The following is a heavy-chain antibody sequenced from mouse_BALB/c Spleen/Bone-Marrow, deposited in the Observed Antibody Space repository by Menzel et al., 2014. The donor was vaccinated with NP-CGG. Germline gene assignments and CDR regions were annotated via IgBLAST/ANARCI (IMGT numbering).Heavy chain of an antibody. D-gene: IGHD3-1*01. CDR3: ARFSQLGLLAY. V-gene: IGHV1-55*01. CDR2: IYPGSGST. CDR1: GYNFTSYW. Sequence: VKLQESGAELVKPGTSVKLSCKAPGYNFTSYWINWVKLRPGQGLEWIGDIYPGSGSTNYNEKFKSKATLTVDTSSSTAYMQLSSLASEDSALYYCARFSQLGLLAYWGQGTLVTVSA. J-gene: IGHJ3*01.